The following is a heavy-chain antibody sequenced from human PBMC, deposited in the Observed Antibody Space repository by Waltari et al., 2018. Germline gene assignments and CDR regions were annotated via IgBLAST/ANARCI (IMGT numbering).Heavy chain of an antibody. Sequence: QVQLVQSGAEVKKPGASVKVSCKASGYTFTSYDINWVRQATGQGLEWMGWMNPNRGNTGYEKKFQGRVTMTRNTSISTAYMELSSLRSEDTAVYYCARGHCSSTSCQYYYYYYGMDVWGQGTTVTVSS. CDR1: GYTFTSYD. CDR2: MNPNRGNT. CDR3: ARGHCSSTSCQYYYYYYGMDV. J-gene: IGHJ6*02. D-gene: IGHD2-2*01. V-gene: IGHV1-8*01.